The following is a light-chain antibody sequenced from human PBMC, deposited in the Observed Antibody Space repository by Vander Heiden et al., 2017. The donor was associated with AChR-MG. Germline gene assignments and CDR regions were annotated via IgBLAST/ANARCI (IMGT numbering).Light chain of an antibody. CDR3: CSYANTGTWV. Sequence: QSALTQPASVSGSPGQSITISCTGTSGYIGNYNLVSWYQQHPGKVPKLIIYEASKRPSGISNRFSGSKSVNTASLTISGLQAEDEADYYCCSYANTGTWVFGGGTKLTVL. J-gene: IGLJ3*02. CDR2: EAS. CDR1: SGYIGNYNL. V-gene: IGLV2-23*01.